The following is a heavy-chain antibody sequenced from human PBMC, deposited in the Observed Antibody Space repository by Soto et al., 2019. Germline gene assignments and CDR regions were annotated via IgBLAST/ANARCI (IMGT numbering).Heavy chain of an antibody. D-gene: IGHD3-10*01. V-gene: IGHV3-66*01. CDR3: ARGDGALDV. CDR2: IYTSGST. Sequence: EVQLVESGGGLVQPGGSLRLSCAASGFIVSSNYMSWVRQAPGKGLEWVSVIYTSGSTYYADSVKGRFTISRDSSKNIVYLQMNSLRAEDTAVYYCARGDGALDVWGQGTLVTVS. CDR1: GFIVSSNY. J-gene: IGHJ3*01.